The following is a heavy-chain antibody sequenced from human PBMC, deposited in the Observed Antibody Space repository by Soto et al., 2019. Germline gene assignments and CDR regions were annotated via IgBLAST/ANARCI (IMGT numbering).Heavy chain of an antibody. V-gene: IGHV3-33*01. CDR2: IWYDGSNK. D-gene: IGHD5-12*01. CDR1: GFTFSSYG. CDR3: ARDEDSGYDLFDY. J-gene: IGHJ4*02. Sequence: QVQLVESGGGVVQPGRSLRLSCAASGFTFSSYGMHWVRQAPGKGLEWVAVIWYDGSNKYYADSVKGRFTISRDNSKNTLYLQMNSLRAEDTAVYYCARDEDSGYDLFDYWGQGTLVTVSS.